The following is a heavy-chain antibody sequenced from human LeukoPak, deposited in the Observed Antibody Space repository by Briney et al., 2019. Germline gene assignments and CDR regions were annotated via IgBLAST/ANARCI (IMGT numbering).Heavy chain of an antibody. D-gene: IGHD3-10*01. Sequence: GGSLRLSCGASGFTFNHYWMAWVRQSPGKGLDWVANINLGGNEGHYADSVQDRFTISRDNAKNSLYLQMNSLRAEDTGVYYCTRAGSYWGARSFYDSWGQGILVTVSS. J-gene: IGHJ4*02. CDR2: INLGGNEG. CDR1: GFTFNHYW. V-gene: IGHV3-7*04. CDR3: TRAGSYWGARSFYDS.